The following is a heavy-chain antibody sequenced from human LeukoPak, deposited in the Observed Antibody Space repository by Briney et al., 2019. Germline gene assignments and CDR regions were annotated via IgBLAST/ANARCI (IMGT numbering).Heavy chain of an antibody. J-gene: IGHJ4*02. Sequence: GGSLRLSCAASGFTFSSYTMSWVRQAPGKGLEWVSTITTSDGNTYYADSVKGRFTVSRDNSKNTLFLQMNSLRAEDTAVYYCAKDGGLWVSAHWGDSWGRGTLVTVSS. CDR2: ITTSDGNT. CDR3: AKDGGLWVSAHWGDS. CDR1: GFTFSSYT. D-gene: IGHD7-27*01. V-gene: IGHV3-23*01.